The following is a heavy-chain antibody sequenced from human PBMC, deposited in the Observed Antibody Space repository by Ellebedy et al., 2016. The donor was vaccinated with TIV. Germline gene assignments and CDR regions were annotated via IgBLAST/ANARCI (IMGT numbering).Heavy chain of an antibody. V-gene: IGHV3-30-3*01. CDR2: ISYDGSNK. J-gene: IGHJ6*03. CDR3: ARAPLLWFGELIPTIYYYYYMDV. CDR1: GFTFSSYA. Sequence: GGSLRLXXAASGFTFSSYAMHWVRQAPGKGLEWVAVISYDGSNKYYADSVKGRFTISRDNSKNTLYLQMNSLRAEDTAVYYCARAPLLWFGELIPTIYYYYYMDVWGKGTTVTVSS. D-gene: IGHD3-10*01.